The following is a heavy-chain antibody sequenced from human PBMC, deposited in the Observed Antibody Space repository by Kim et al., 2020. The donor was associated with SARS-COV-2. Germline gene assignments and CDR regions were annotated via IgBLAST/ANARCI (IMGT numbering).Heavy chain of an antibody. V-gene: IGHV4-39*07. CDR3: GRVVVPGYFDY. J-gene: IGHJ4*02. Sequence: SETLSLTCTVSGDSFNFKTDYWGWLRQPPGETLEWLGTVRYGGTTYYNPSVRSRVTVSIDMSKKQFSLKMTSVTAADTALYYCGRVVVPGYFDYWGPGT. D-gene: IGHD2-15*01. CDR1: GDSFNFKTDY. CDR2: VRYGGTT.